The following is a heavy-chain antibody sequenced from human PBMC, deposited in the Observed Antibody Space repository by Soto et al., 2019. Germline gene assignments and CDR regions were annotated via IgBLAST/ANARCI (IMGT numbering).Heavy chain of an antibody. CDR3: AKCGILTGYYAEFDY. CDR1: GFTFSSYA. J-gene: IGHJ4*02. D-gene: IGHD3-9*01. Sequence: GGSLRLSCAASGFTFSSYAMSWVRQAPGKGLEWVSAISGSGGSTYYADSMKGRFTISRDNSKNTLYLQMNSLRAEDTAVYYCAKCGILTGYYAEFDYWGQGTLVTVSS. V-gene: IGHV3-23*01. CDR2: ISGSGGST.